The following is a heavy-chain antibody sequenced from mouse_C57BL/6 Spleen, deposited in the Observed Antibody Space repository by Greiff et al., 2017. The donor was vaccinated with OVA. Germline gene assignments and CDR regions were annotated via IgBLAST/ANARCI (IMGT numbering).Heavy chain of an antibody. J-gene: IGHJ3*01. D-gene: IGHD2-2*01. Sequence: QVQLQQPGAELVKPGASVKVSCKASGYTFTGYWMHWVKQRPGQGLEWIGRIHPSDSDTNYNQKFKGKATLTVDKSSSTAYMQLSSLTSEDSAVYYCAMVSTMVTGSAYWGQGTLVTVSA. CDR2: IHPSDSDT. CDR1: GYTFTGYW. V-gene: IGHV1-74*01. CDR3: AMVSTMVTGSAY.